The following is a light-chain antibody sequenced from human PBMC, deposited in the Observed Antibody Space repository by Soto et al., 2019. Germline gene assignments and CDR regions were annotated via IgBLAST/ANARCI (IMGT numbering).Light chain of an antibody. V-gene: IGKV3-15*01. CDR2: DAS. CDR3: QQYGSSPPYS. J-gene: IGKJ2*01. CDR1: QSVGSN. Sequence: EIVMTQSPATLSVSPGERATLSCRASQSVGSNLAWYQHKPGQAPRLLIHDASTRATYIPARFSASGYGTEFTLTISSLQSEDFAVYYCQQYGSSPPYSFGQGTKLEIK.